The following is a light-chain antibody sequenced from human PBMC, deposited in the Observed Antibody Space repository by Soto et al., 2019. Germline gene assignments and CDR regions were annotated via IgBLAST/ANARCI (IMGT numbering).Light chain of an antibody. CDR1: QGVTTN. CDR3: QQYNNWPFT. CDR2: DVS. J-gene: IGKJ3*01. V-gene: IGKV3-15*01. Sequence: VMPTSQATGSVSQCDRATRSCRAGQGVTTNFAWYQQNPGQSPRLLIYDVSIRATGVPARFSGSGSETDFTLTISGLQSEDFAVYFCQQYNNWPFTFGQGTKVDIK.